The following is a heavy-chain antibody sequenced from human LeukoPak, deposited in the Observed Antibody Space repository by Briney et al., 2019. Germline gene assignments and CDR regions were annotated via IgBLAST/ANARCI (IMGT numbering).Heavy chain of an antibody. CDR3: ARHLSDRTTVAGEFGY. V-gene: IGHV4-59*08. D-gene: IGHD6-19*01. Sequence: SETLSLTCTVSGGSLNNNYWSWVRQPPGKGLEWIGYISYSGSTNYNPSLESRATISVAPSRTQFSLKVNSVTAADTAVYFCARHLSDRTTVAGEFGYWGQGILVTASP. CDR1: GGSLNNNY. J-gene: IGHJ4*02. CDR2: ISYSGST.